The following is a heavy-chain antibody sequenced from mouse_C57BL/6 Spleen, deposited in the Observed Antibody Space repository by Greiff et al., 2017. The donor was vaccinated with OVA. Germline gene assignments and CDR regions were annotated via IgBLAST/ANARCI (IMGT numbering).Heavy chain of an antibody. Sequence: VQLQQSGPELVKPGASVKISCKASGYSFTGYFMNWVMQSHGKSLEWIGRINPYNGDTFYNQKFKGKATLTVDKSSSTAHMELRSLTSEDSAGYYCARSYDYDDAWFAYWGQGTLVTVSA. D-gene: IGHD2-4*01. V-gene: IGHV1-20*01. CDR3: ARSYDYDDAWFAY. CDR2: INPYNGDT. CDR1: GYSFTGYF. J-gene: IGHJ3*01.